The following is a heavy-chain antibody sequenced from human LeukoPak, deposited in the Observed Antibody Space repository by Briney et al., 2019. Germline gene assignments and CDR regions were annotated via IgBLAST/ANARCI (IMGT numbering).Heavy chain of an antibody. CDR1: GFTFSSYA. D-gene: IGHD5-18*01. CDR3: ARVKTLRYADTATADY. CDR2: ISYDGSNK. V-gene: IGHV3-30-3*01. Sequence: GGSLRLSCAASGFTFSSYAMHWVRQAPGKGLEWVAVISYDGSNKYYADSVKGRFTISRDNSKNTLYLQMNSLRAEDTAVYYCARVKTLRYADTATADYWGQGTLITVSS. J-gene: IGHJ4*02.